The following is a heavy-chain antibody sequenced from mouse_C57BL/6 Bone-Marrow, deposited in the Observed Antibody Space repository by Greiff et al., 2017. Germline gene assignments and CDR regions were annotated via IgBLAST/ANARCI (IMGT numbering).Heavy chain of an antibody. CDR1: GFTFNTYA. D-gene: IGHD1-1*01. J-gene: IGHJ1*03. CDR3: VRDYYGSSYDPYWYFDV. CDR2: IRSKSSNYAT. Sequence: EVMLVESGGGLVQPKGSLKLSCAASGFTFNTYAMHWVRQAPGKGLEWVARIRSKSSNYATYYADSVKDRFTISRDDSQSMLYLQMNNLKTEDTAMYYCVRDYYGSSYDPYWYFDVWGTGTTVTVSS. V-gene: IGHV10-3*01.